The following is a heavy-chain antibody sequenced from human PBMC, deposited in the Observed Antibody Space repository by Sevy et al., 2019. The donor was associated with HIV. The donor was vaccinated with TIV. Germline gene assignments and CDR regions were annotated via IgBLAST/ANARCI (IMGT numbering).Heavy chain of an antibody. D-gene: IGHD4-4*01. CDR3: AIDVGSTPGRMDV. V-gene: IGHV3-23*01. CDR1: GFTFDSYA. Sequence: GESLKISCAASGFTFDSYAMNWVRQAPGKGLEWVSAISGSALTTYYAGSVKGRFTISRDNSQNTLYLQMNSLRAEDTAIYYCAIDVGSTPGRMDVWGQGTTVTVSS. CDR2: ISGSALTT. J-gene: IGHJ6*02.